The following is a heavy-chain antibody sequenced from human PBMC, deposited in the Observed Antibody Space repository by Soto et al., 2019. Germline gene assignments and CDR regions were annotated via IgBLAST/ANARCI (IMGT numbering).Heavy chain of an antibody. Sequence: GASVKVSCKASGGTFSSYAISWVRQAPGQGLEWMGGIIPIFGTANYAQKFQGRVTITADESTSTAYMELSSLRSEDTAVYYCARGVRYFDCPLDCWGQGTLVTVSS. V-gene: IGHV1-69*13. CDR2: IIPIFGTA. D-gene: IGHD3-9*01. CDR3: ARGVRYFDCPLDC. CDR1: GGTFSSYA. J-gene: IGHJ4*02.